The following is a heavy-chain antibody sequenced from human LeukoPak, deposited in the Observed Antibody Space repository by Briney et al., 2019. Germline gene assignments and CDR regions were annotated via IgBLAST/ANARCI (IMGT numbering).Heavy chain of an antibody. CDR2: ISAYNGNT. CDR3: ATFPRRAMTLDY. D-gene: IGHD2-2*01. CDR1: GYTFTSYG. V-gene: IGHV1-18*04. Sequence: ASVKVSCKASGYTFTSYGISWVRQAPGQGLEWMGWISAYNGNTNYAQKLQGRVTMTTHTSTRTAYLELRSLRPDDPAVYYCATFPRRAMTLDYWRRGTLVTVSS. J-gene: IGHJ4*02.